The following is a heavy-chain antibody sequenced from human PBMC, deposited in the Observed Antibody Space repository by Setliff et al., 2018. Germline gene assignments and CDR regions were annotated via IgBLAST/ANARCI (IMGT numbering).Heavy chain of an antibody. CDR3: ATFRGYTYGYDY. J-gene: IGHJ4*02. Sequence: SETLSLTCSVSGASITGSSHSWAWIRQSPGKDLEWIGNIFYSGTTSYRASLKSRVSISVDTSRNQFFLTVNSVTAADTAVYYCATFRGYTYGYDYWGQGTLVTVSS. CDR2: IFYSGTT. CDR1: GASITGSSHS. V-gene: IGHV4-39*01. D-gene: IGHD5-18*01.